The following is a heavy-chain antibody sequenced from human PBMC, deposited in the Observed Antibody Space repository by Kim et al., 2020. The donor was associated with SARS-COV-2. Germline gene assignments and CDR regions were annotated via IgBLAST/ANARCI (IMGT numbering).Heavy chain of an antibody. CDR2: VHHSGST. V-gene: IGHV4-30-4*01. CDR1: GASISSGDYY. Sequence: SETLSLTCSVSGASISSGDYYWTWVRQTPGKALEWIGNVHHSGSTYYNPSLKSRITISIDTSKNQFSLKLTSMTAADTAVYYCAGDTVRGVIITRAFDHWGQGALTVSS. D-gene: IGHD3-10*02. CDR3: AGDTVRGVIITRAFDH. J-gene: IGHJ4*02.